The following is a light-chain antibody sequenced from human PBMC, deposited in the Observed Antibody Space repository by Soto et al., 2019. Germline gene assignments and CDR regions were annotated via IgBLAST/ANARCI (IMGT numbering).Light chain of an antibody. Sequence: QSALTQPASVSGSPGQSITISCTGASSDVGGYNFVSWYQQHPGNAPKLMIYDVTNRPSGVSNRFSGSKSGNTASLTISGLQAEDEADYYCSSYTSSSTPYVVFGGGTKLTVL. J-gene: IGLJ2*01. CDR3: SSYTSSSTPYVV. V-gene: IGLV2-14*03. CDR1: SSDVGGYNF. CDR2: DVT.